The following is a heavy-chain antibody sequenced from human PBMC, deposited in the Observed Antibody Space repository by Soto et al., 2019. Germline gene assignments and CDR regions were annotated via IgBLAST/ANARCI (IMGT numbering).Heavy chain of an antibody. CDR3: ARDSLAARRVY. Sequence: VGSLRLSCAASGFTFSSYSMNWVRQAPGKGLEWVSSISSSSSYIYYADSVKGRFTISRDNAKNSLYLQMNSLRAEDTAVYYCARDSLAARRVYWGQGTLVTVSS. D-gene: IGHD6-6*01. J-gene: IGHJ4*02. V-gene: IGHV3-21*01. CDR1: GFTFSSYS. CDR2: ISSSSSYI.